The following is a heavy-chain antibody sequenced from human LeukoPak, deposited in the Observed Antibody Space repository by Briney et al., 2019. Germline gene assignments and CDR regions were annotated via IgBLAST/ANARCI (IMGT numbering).Heavy chain of an antibody. CDR1: GFTFSSYG. D-gene: IGHD3-22*01. J-gene: IGHJ3*02. CDR3: AKDYYDSSGYYGGNAFDI. CDR2: ISYDGSNK. Sequence: SGGSLRLSCAASGFTFSSYGMHWVRQAPGKGLEWVAVISYDGSNKYYADSVKGRFTISRDNSKNTLYLQMNSLRAEDTAVYYCAKDYYDSSGYYGGNAFDIWGQGTMVTVSS. V-gene: IGHV3-30*18.